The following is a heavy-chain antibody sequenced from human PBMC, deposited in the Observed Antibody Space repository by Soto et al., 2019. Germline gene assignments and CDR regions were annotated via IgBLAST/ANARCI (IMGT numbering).Heavy chain of an antibody. J-gene: IGHJ4*02. CDR1: GFTFSTYA. V-gene: IGHV3-23*01. Sequence: GGSLRLSCAASGFTFSTYAMTWVRQAPGKGPEWVSAISPTANTIYYAASVKGRFTISRDNSKSTLYLQMSSLRAEDTAVYYCAKNSRDGYSYDLWGQGTLVTSPQ. CDR2: ISPTANTI. D-gene: IGHD3-22*01. CDR3: AKNSRDGYSYDL.